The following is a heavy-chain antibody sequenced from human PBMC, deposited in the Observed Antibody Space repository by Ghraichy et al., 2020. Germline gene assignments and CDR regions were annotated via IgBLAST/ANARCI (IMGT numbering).Heavy chain of an antibody. Sequence: GGFLRLSCAGSGFTFSNFAMSWVRQAPGKGLEWVSAIRRSGDDTYYADSVKGRFTISRDNSNNMLYLQMNRLRGEDTAVYYFAKDPNVLRFSEYLPPPGGGYSHYCLDVWGQGTTVTVSS. J-gene: IGHJ6*02. CDR3: AKDPNVLRFSEYLPPPGGGYSHYCLDV. CDR2: IRRSGDDT. CDR1: GFTFSNFA. V-gene: IGHV3-23*01. D-gene: IGHD3-3*01.